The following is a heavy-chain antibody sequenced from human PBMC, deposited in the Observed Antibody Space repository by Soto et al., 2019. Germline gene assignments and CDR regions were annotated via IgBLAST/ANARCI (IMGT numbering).Heavy chain of an antibody. CDR3: ARDYSSSWYRWFNP. CDR1: GFTFTSSA. J-gene: IGHJ5*02. D-gene: IGHD6-13*01. Sequence: ASVKVSGKASGFTFTSSAVQWVRQAPGQGLEWMGWISAYNGNTNYAKKVQVRVTMTTDTATNTAYMELRILRSDDTAVYYCARDYSSSWYRWFNPWGQGTLFTFSS. CDR2: ISAYNGNT. V-gene: IGHV1-18*01.